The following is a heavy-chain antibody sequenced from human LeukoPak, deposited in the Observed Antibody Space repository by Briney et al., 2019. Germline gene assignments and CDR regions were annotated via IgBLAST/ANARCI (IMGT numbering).Heavy chain of an antibody. CDR2: INTNTGNP. V-gene: IGHV7-4-1*01. D-gene: IGHD3-3*01. J-gene: IGHJ6*02. Sequence: ASVKVSCKASGYTFTSYAMNWVRRAPGQGLEWMGWINTNTGNPTYAQGFTGRFVFSLDTSVSTAYLQICSLKAEDTAVYYCARGMQEYDFWSGYITYYYYYYGMDVWGQGTTVTVSS. CDR3: ARGMQEYDFWSGYITYYYYYYGMDV. CDR1: GYTFTSYA.